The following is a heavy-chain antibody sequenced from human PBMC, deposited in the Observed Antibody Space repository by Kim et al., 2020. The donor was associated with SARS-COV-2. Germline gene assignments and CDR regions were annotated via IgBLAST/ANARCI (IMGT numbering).Heavy chain of an antibody. CDR3: ARNRGGYNFIDY. J-gene: IGHJ4*02. CDR2: IYYSGST. Sequence: SETLSLTCTVSGGSISSYYWSWIRQPPGKGLEWIGYIYYSGSTNYNPSLKSRVTISVDTSKNQFSLKLSSVTAADTAVYYCARNRGGYNFIDYWGQGTLV. CDR1: GGSISSYY. D-gene: IGHD5-12*01. V-gene: IGHV4-59*13.